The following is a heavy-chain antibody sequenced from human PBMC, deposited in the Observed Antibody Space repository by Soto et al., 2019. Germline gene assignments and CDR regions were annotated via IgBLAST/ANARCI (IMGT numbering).Heavy chain of an antibody. V-gene: IGHV3-33*01. J-gene: IGHJ6*02. D-gene: IGHD3-10*01. CDR1: GFTFSNYG. CDR2: ILNDGSNR. Sequence: QVQLVESGGGVVQPGRSLRLSCAASGFTFSNYGMHWVRQAPGKGLEWVAVILNDGSNRYQADSVKDRFTISRDNSKNMLYLKMNSLRAEDTAVYYCARDDEYSGNGMDVWGQGTTVTVS. CDR3: ARDDEYSGNGMDV.